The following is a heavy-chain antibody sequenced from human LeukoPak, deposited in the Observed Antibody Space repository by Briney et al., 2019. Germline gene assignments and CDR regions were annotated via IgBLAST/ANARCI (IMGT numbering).Heavy chain of an antibody. CDR2: IYASGST. CDR1: GDSISSYY. J-gene: IGHJ2*01. CDR3: ARTVSSYNWYFDL. Sequence: PSETLSLTCTVTGDSISSYYWSWIRQPAGKGLEWIGRIYASGSTNYNPSLKSRVTISVDKSKNQVSLKLSSVTAADTAVYYCARTVSSYNWYFDLWGSGTLVTVSS. V-gene: IGHV4-4*07. D-gene: IGHD4-11*01.